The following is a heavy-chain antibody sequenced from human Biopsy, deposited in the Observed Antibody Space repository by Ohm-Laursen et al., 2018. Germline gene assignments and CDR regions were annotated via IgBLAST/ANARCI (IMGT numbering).Heavy chain of an antibody. CDR2: INPNSGNA. D-gene: IGHD3-9*01. CDR1: GYTFAGYY. V-gene: IGHV1-2*02. J-gene: IGHJ6*02. Sequence: SSVTVSCKVSGYTFAGYYPHWVRQAPGHGLEWMGWINPNSGNANYAQSFQGRLTVTRDTSISTAYMELTSLTFDDTAIYYCARVPAYPSIDGYYGLDLWGQGTTVIVSS. CDR3: ARVPAYPSIDGYYGLDL.